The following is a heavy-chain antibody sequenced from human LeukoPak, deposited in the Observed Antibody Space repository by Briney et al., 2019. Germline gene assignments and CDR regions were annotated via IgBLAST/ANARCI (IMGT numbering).Heavy chain of an antibody. J-gene: IGHJ4*02. Sequence: PGGSLRLSCAASGFTFSSYAVSWVRQAPGKGLEWVSAISGSGGSTYYADSVKGRFTISRDNSKNTLYLQMNSLRAEDTAVYYCAKVAHYDSSGTVDYWGQGTLVTVSS. V-gene: IGHV3-23*01. CDR3: AKVAHYDSSGTVDY. CDR1: GFTFSSYA. D-gene: IGHD3-22*01. CDR2: ISGSGGST.